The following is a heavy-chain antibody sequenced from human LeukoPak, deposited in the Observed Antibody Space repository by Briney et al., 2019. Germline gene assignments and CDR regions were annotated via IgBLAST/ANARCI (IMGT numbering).Heavy chain of an antibody. CDR3: ARHLNCYLDY. D-gene: IGHD2-15*01. CDR2: ISSDGSIT. Sequence: PGGSLRLSCAASGFTFSTYWMHWVRQAPGKGLVWVSRISSDGSITGYADSVKGRFTISRDNAKNTLYLQMNSLRAEDTAVYYCARHLNCYLDYWGQGTLVTVSS. J-gene: IGHJ4*02. V-gene: IGHV3-74*01. CDR1: GFTFSTYW.